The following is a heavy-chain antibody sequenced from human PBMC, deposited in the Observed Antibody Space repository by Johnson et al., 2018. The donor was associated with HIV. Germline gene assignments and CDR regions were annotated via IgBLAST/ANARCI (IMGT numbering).Heavy chain of an antibody. D-gene: IGHD1-1*01. V-gene: IGHV3-30-3*01. CDR1: GFTFSSYA. Sequence: HVQLVESGGGVVQPGRSLRLSCAASGFTFSSYAMHWVRQAPGKGLEWVAVISYDGSNKYYADSVKGRFTISRDSAQNSVSLQMNSLKTEDTAVYYCTTDPWWNGYHAFDIWGQGTMVTVSS. CDR3: TTDPWWNGYHAFDI. J-gene: IGHJ3*02. CDR2: ISYDGSNK.